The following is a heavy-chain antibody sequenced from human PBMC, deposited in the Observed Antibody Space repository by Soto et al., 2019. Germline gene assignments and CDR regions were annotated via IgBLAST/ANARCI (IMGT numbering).Heavy chain of an antibody. CDR3: ASGYYYDTRGYFDY. CDR2: IYYSGST. Sequence: SETLSLTCTVSGGSISGSSYYWGWIRQPPGKGLEWIGSIYYSGSTYYNPSLKSRVTISVDTSKNRFSLKLSSVTAADTAVYYCASGYYYDTRGYFDYWGQGTLVTVSS. V-gene: IGHV4-39*01. J-gene: IGHJ4*02. CDR1: GGSISGSSYY. D-gene: IGHD3-22*01.